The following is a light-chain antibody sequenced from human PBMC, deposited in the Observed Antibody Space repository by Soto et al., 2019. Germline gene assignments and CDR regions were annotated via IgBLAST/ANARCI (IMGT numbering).Light chain of an antibody. V-gene: IGKV1-5*01. J-gene: IGKJ1*01. CDR2: DAS. Sequence: DIQMTQSPSTLSASVGDRVTITCRASQSISDWLAWFQQKPGKAPKVLIYDASTLESGVPSRFSGSGSETEFTLTISGLQPDDFASYYCQQYNSYSWTFGQGTKVDIK. CDR3: QQYNSYSWT. CDR1: QSISDW.